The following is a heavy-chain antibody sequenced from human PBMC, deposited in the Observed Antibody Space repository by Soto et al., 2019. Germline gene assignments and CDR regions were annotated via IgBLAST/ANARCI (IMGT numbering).Heavy chain of an antibody. D-gene: IGHD3-10*01. CDR2: IKPSSGGT. CDR1: GYIFTEYY. Sequence: GASVKVSCKASGYIFTEYYIHWVRQAPGQGPEWMGWIKPSSGGTNYAPQFQDWVTMTRDTSISTAYMELSRLRYDDTAVYYCARDLHDSGTYYTDYYFDYWGQGTRVTVSS. V-gene: IGHV1-2*04. J-gene: IGHJ4*02. CDR3: ARDLHDSGTYYTDYYFDY.